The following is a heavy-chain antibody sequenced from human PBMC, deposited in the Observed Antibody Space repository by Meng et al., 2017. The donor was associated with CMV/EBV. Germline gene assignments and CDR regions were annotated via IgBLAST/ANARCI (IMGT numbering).Heavy chain of an antibody. CDR1: GYTFTSYD. J-gene: IGHJ4*02. Sequence: ASVKVSCKASGYTFTSYDISWVRQAPGQGLEWMGWISAYNGNTNYAQKLQGRVTMTTDTSTSTAYMELRSLRSDDTAVYYCAIVDSRAYPGSYWGQGTLVTVSS. CDR3: AIVDSRAYPGSY. CDR2: ISAYNGNT. D-gene: IGHD3-22*01. V-gene: IGHV1-18*01.